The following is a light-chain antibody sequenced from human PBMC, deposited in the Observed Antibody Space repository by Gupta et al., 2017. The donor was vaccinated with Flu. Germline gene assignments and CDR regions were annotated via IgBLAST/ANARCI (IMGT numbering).Light chain of an antibody. Sequence: SSELTQPPSVSLPPGQTAKITCSGDKLGHKYVSWYQQTSGQSPILVIYRDYNRPSGIPERFSGSNSGNTATLTISVTQAMDEADYYCQAWDSTTESYVFGTGTKVSVL. CDR2: RDY. CDR3: QAWDSTTESYV. J-gene: IGLJ1*01. CDR1: KLGHKY. V-gene: IGLV3-1*01.